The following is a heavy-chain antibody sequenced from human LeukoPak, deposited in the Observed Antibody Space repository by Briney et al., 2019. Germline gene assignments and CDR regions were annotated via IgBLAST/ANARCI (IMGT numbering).Heavy chain of an antibody. V-gene: IGHV5-51*01. Sequence: GESLKISCKGSGYSFTGYWIGWVRQMPGKGLEWMGIIYPGDSDTRYSPSFQGQVTISADKSISTAYLQWSSLKASDTTMYYCARLIDYYDSSGYYLDYWGQGTLVTVSS. D-gene: IGHD3-22*01. CDR2: IYPGDSDT. CDR3: ARLIDYYDSSGYYLDY. CDR1: GYSFTGYW. J-gene: IGHJ4*02.